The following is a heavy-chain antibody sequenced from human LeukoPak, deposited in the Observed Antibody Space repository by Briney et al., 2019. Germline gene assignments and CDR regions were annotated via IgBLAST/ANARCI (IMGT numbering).Heavy chain of an antibody. CDR1: GFTFRSYG. Sequence: GGSLRLSCAASGFTFRSYGMHWVRQAPGKGLEWVAIISYDGSNKYYADSVKGRFTISRDNSKNTLYLQMNSLRAEDTAVFYCAKDPDILTGYYVDYWGEGTLVTVSS. J-gene: IGHJ4*02. CDR2: ISYDGSNK. V-gene: IGHV3-30*18. D-gene: IGHD3-9*01. CDR3: AKDPDILTGYYVDY.